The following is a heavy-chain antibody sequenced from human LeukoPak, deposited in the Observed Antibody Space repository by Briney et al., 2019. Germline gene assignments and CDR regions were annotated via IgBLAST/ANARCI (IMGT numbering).Heavy chain of an antibody. CDR3: ARGLRGVVVWLPHFDY. Sequence: GGSLRLSCAASGFTFSSYSMNWVRQAPGKGLEWVSSISSSSSYIYYADSEKGRFTISRDNAKNSLYLQMNSLRAEDTAVYYCARGLRGVVVWLPHFDYWGQGTLVTVSS. V-gene: IGHV3-21*01. D-gene: IGHD3-22*01. CDR2: ISSSSSYI. CDR1: GFTFSSYS. J-gene: IGHJ4*02.